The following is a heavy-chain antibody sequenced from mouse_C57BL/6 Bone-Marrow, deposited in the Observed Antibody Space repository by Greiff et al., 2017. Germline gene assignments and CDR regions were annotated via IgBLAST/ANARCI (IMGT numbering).Heavy chain of an antibody. D-gene: IGHD3-2*02. CDR2: IYPRSGNT. J-gene: IGHJ2*01. CDR1: GYTFTSYG. Sequence: QVQLKESGAELARPGASVKLSCKASGYTFTSYGISWVKQRTGQGLEWIGEIYPRSGNTYYNEKFQGKATLTADKSSSTAYMELRSLTSEDSAVYFCASDSSGYESYWGQGTTLTVAS. V-gene: IGHV1-81*01. CDR3: ASDSSGYESY.